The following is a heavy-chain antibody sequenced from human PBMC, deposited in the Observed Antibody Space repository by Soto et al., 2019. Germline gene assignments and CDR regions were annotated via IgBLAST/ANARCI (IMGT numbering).Heavy chain of an antibody. CDR1: RFTLSSYS. D-gene: IGHD3-16*01. Sequence: PGGSLRLSCAASRFTLSSYSMNWVRQAPGKALPWVSYISSSSSAIYYAYSVQGRFTISRDNAKNTLYLQMNSLIDEDTAVYYCARDLGETWIQARRSYCYSGMDVWHRGTRGAVCS. V-gene: IGHV3-48*02. J-gene: IGHJ6*02. CDR2: ISSSSSAI. CDR3: ARDLGETWIQARRSYCYSGMDV.